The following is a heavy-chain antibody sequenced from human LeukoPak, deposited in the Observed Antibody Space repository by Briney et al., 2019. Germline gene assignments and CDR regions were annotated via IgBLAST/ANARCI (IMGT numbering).Heavy chain of an antibody. CDR1: GYTFTDYY. CDR3: AVGDQLYFYY. CDR2: INPNRGGT. V-gene: IGHV1-2*04. D-gene: IGHD3-16*01. Sequence: ASVKVSCKASGYTFTDYYMHWVRQAPGQGLEWMGWINPNRGGTNYAQKFQGWVTMTRDTSISTAYMELSRLRSDDTAVYYCAVGDQLYFYYWGQGNLVTVSS. J-gene: IGHJ4*02.